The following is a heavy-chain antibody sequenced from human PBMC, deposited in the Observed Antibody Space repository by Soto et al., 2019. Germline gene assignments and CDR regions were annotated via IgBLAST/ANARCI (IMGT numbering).Heavy chain of an antibody. V-gene: IGHV4-34*01. CDR2: INHSGST. CDR3: ARCAGTTWGSPPRYFDL. J-gene: IGHJ2*01. D-gene: IGHD1-7*01. CDR1: GGSFSGYY. Sequence: QVQLQQWGAGLLKPSETLSLTCAVYGGSFSGYYWSWIRQPPGKGLEWIGEINHSGSTNYNPSLMSRVTISVDTSMNQFSLKLSSVTAADTAVYYCARCAGTTWGSPPRYFDLWGRGTPVTVSS.